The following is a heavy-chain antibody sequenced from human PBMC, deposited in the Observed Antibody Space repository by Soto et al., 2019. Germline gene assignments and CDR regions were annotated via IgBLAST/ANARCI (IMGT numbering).Heavy chain of an antibody. Sequence: QLQLQESGPGLVKPSETLSLTCSVSGGSISSSTYYWGWVRQPPGKGREWIGSIYYSGTAHYTPSLKSRLTISVGTSKNQFSLNLSAVTAADTAVYYCARRATTVTYDAFDIWGQGTMVTVSS. D-gene: IGHD4-17*01. CDR2: IYYSGTA. V-gene: IGHV4-39*01. J-gene: IGHJ3*02. CDR3: ARRATTVTYDAFDI. CDR1: GGSISSSTYY.